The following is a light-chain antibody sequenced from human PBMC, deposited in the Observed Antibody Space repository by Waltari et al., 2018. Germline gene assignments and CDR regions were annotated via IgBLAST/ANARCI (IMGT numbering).Light chain of an antibody. CDR3: QQSYSILYT. CDR1: QGISSY. J-gene: IGKJ2*01. CDR2: AAS. V-gene: IGKV1-39*01. Sequence: IQMTQSPSSLSASVGDRVTITCRASQGISSYLNWYQQKPGKAPKLLIYAASSLQSGVPSRFSGSGSGTDFTLTISSLQPEDFATYYCQQSYSILYTFGQGTKLEIK.